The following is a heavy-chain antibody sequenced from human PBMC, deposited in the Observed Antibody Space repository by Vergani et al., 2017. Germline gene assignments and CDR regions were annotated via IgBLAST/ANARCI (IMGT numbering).Heavy chain of an antibody. CDR3: ARDFCSSTSCYDWFDP. J-gene: IGHJ5*02. CDR2: IIPILGIA. D-gene: IGHD2-2*01. Sequence: QVQLVQSGAEVKKPGSSVKVSCKASGGTFSSYTISWVRQAPGQGLEWMGRIIPILGIANYAQKFQGRVTITADKSTSTAYMELSSLRSEDTAVYYCARDFCSSTSCYDWFDPWGQGTLVTVSS. CDR1: GGTFSSYT. V-gene: IGHV1-69*08.